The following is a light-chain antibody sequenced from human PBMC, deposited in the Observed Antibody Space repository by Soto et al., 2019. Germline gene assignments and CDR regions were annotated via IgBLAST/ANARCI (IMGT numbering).Light chain of an antibody. CDR2: GAS. J-gene: IGKJ4*01. V-gene: IGKV3-20*01. CDR1: QGVRTSY. CDR3: QHYSSPLT. Sequence: EIVLTQSPGTLYSSPGGRATLFCTASQGVRTSYLAWYQQRPGQAPRLLIFGASFRATGIPDRYSGSGSGTDFTLTISRLEAEDFGVYYCQHYSSPLTFGGGPKVDIK.